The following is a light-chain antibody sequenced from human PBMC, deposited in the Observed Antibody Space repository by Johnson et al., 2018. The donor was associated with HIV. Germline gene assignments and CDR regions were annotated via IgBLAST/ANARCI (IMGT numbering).Light chain of an antibody. CDR2: ENN. J-gene: IGLJ1*01. V-gene: IGLV1-51*02. Sequence: QSVLTQPPSVSAAPGQKVTISCSGSSSNIGYHYVSWYQQLPGTAPKLLIYENNKRPSGIPDRFSGSRSGTSATLGITGLQTGDEADYYCGAWDSGLTAGVFGTGTKVTVL. CDR1: SSNIGYHY. CDR3: GAWDSGLTAGV.